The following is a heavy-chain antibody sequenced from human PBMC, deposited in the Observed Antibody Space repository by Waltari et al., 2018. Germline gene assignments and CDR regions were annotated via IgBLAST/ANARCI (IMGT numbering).Heavy chain of an antibody. CDR2: IYYSGST. Sequence: QVQLQESGPGLVKPSETLSLTCTVSGGPISSHYWSWIRQPPGKGLEWIGYIYYSGSTNYNPSLKSRVTISVDMSKNQFSLKLSSVTAADTAVYYCASHYSRDEVGAFDIWGQGTMVTVSS. D-gene: IGHD6-13*01. J-gene: IGHJ3*02. V-gene: IGHV4-59*11. CDR3: ASHYSRDEVGAFDI. CDR1: GGPISSHY.